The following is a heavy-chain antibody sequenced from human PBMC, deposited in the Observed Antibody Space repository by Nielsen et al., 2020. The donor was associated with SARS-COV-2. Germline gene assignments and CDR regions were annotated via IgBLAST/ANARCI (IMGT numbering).Heavy chain of an antibody. CDR3: AGYSGSYFLGNAFDL. D-gene: IGHD1-26*01. V-gene: IGHV4-30-4*01. CDR2: IYYSGDT. CDR1: GGSLNSGDYY. Sequence: SETLSLTCTVSGGSLNSGDYYWSWFRQPPGKGLEWIGYIYYSGDTYYSPSLKSRSILSVEMSKNQFSLKLSSMTAADTAMYYCAGYSGSYFLGNAFDLWGQGTMVAVSS. J-gene: IGHJ3*01.